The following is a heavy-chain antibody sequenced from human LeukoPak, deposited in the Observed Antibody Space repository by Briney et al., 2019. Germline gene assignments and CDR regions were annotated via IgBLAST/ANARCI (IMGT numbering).Heavy chain of an antibody. Sequence: SVKVSCKASGYTFTSYYMHWVRQAPGQGLEWMGGIIPIFGTANYAQKFQGRVTITADKSTSTAYMELSSLRSEDTAVYYCASSMGDGYNFSYYYYYYMDVWGKGTTVTVSS. D-gene: IGHD5-24*01. CDR1: GYTFTSYY. CDR2: IIPIFGTA. CDR3: ASSMGDGYNFSYYYYYYMDV. J-gene: IGHJ6*03. V-gene: IGHV1-69*06.